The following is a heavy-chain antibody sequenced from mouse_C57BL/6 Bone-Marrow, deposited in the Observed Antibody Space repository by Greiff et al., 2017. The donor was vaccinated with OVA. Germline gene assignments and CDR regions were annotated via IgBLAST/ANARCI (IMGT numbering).Heavy chain of an antibody. CDR2: IDPSDSYT. CDR3: AREGQYGPFAY. CDR1: GYTFTSYW. J-gene: IGHJ3*01. V-gene: IGHV1-50*01. D-gene: IGHD1-1*02. Sequence: QVQLQQPGAELVKPGASVKLSCKASGYTFTSYWMQWVKQRPGPGLEWIGEIDPSDSYTNYNQKFKGKATLTVDTSSSTAYMQLSSLTSEDSAVYYCAREGQYGPFAYWGQGTLVTVSA.